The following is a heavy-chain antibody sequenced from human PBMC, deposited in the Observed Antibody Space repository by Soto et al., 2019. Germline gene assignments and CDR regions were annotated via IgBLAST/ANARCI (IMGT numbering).Heavy chain of an antibody. CDR3: AKADYGDYEAQAPGMDV. CDR2: ISYDGSNK. J-gene: IGHJ6*02. CDR1: GFTFSSYG. V-gene: IGHV3-30*18. Sequence: QVQLVESGGGVVQPGRSLRLSCAASGFTFSSYGMHWVRQAPGKGLEWVAVISYDGSNKYYADSVKGRLTISRDNSKNTLYLQINSLRAEDTAVYYCAKADYGDYEAQAPGMDVWGQGTTVTVSS. D-gene: IGHD4-17*01.